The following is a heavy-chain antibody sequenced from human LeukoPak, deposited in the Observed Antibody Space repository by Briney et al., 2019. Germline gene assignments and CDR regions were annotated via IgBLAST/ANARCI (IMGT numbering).Heavy chain of an antibody. V-gene: IGHV3-21*01. Sequence: GGSLRLSCAASGFTFSSYSMNWVRQAPGKGLEWVSSISSSSSYIYYADSVKGRFTISRDNAKNSLYLQMNSVRAEDTAVYYCARDLFGELVPDYWGQGTLVTVSS. D-gene: IGHD3-10*01. CDR2: ISSSSSYI. CDR3: ARDLFGELVPDY. J-gene: IGHJ4*02. CDR1: GFTFSSYS.